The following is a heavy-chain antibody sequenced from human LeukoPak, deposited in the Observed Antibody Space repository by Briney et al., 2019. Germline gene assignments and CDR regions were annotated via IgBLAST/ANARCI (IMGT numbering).Heavy chain of an antibody. CDR1: GDSVSSNTAT. Sequence: SQTLSLTCAISGDSVSSNTATCGWIRQSPSRGLEWLGRTYYRSKWYNDYAVSVKSRIIISPDTSKNQFYLQLNSVTPEDTAVYYCVRVGRRYTSSWYYVDYFDYWGQGALVTVSS. CDR2: TYYRSKWYN. V-gene: IGHV6-1*01. J-gene: IGHJ4*02. D-gene: IGHD6-13*01. CDR3: VRVGRRYTSSWYYVDYFDY.